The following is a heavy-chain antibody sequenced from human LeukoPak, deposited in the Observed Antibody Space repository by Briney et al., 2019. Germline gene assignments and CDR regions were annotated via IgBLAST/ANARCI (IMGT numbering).Heavy chain of an antibody. V-gene: IGHV3-21*01. CDR2: ISSSSSYI. Sequence: PGGSLRLSCAASGFTFSSYSMNWVRQAPGKGLEWVSSISSSSSYIYYADSVKGRFTISRDNAKNSLYLQMNSLRAEDTAVYYCARGPITIFGVVRGPERPFDYWGQGTLVTVSS. CDR3: ARGPITIFGVVRGPERPFDY. J-gene: IGHJ4*02. D-gene: IGHD3-3*01. CDR1: GFTFSSYS.